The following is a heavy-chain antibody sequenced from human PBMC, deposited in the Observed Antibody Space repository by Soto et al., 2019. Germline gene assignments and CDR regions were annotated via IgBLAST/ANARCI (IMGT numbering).Heavy chain of an antibody. D-gene: IGHD2-2*01. V-gene: IGHV4-39*01. J-gene: IGHJ6*02. CDR1: GGSISSSSYY. Sequence: SETLSLTCTVSGGSISSSSYYWGWIRQPPGKGLEWIGSIYYSGSTYYNPSLKSRVTISVDTSKNQFSLKLSSVTAADTAVYYCARHCRRVPAAVTSTRCYYYGMDVWGQGTTVTVSS. CDR3: ARHCRRVPAAVTSTRCYYYGMDV. CDR2: IYYSGST.